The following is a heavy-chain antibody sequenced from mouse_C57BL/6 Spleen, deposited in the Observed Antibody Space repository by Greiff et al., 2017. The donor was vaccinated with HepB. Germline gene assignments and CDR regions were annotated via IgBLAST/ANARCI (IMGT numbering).Heavy chain of an antibody. CDR2: IYPGDGDT. D-gene: IGHD2-2*01. CDR1: GYAFSSYW. Sequence: VQLVESGAELVKPGASVKISCKASGYAFSSYWMNWVKQRPGKGLEWIGQIYPGDGDTNYNGKFKGKATLTADKSSSTAYMQLSSLTSEDSAVYFCARDGYDEAWFAYWGQGTLVTVSA. J-gene: IGHJ3*01. CDR3: ARDGYDEAWFAY. V-gene: IGHV1-80*01.